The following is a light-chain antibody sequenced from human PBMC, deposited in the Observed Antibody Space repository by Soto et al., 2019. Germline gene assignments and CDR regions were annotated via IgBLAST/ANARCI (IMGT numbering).Light chain of an antibody. J-gene: IGLJ1*01. V-gene: IGLV2-14*01. CDR1: SSDVGGYNY. CDR2: EVS. CDR3: NSYTGGNKEV. Sequence: QSALTQPASVSGSPGQSITISCTGTSSDVGGYNYVSWYQHHPGKAPKLTIYEVSNRPSGVSYRFSGSKSGNTASLTISGLQAEDEADYYCNSYTGGNKEVFGTGTKVTV.